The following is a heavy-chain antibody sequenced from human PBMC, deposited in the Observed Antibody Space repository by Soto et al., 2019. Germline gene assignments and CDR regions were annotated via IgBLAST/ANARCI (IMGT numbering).Heavy chain of an antibody. Sequence: GGSLRLSCAASGFTFDDYTMHWVRQAPGKGLEWVSLISWDGGTTYYADSVRGRFTISRDNSKTSLYLQMNSLRTEDTALYYCAKDSGGSSWWSGSYYAMDVWGQGTTVTVSS. CDR3: AKDSGGSSWWSGSYYAMDV. J-gene: IGHJ6*02. CDR2: ISWDGGTT. V-gene: IGHV3-43*01. D-gene: IGHD6-13*01. CDR1: GFTFDDYT.